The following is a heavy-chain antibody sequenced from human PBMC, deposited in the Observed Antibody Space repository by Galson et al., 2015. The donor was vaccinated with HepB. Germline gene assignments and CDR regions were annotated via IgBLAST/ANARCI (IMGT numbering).Heavy chain of an antibody. CDR1: GFTFSSYS. CDR2: ISSSSSTI. CDR3: ARDPVVRSDQYQLLNNWFDP. J-gene: IGHJ5*02. D-gene: IGHD2-2*01. Sequence: SLRLSCAASGFTFSSYSMNWVRQAPGKGLEWVSYISSSSSTIYYADSVKGRFTISRDNAKNSLYLQMNSLRDEDTAVYYCARDPVVRSDQYQLLNNWFDPWGQGTLVTVSS. V-gene: IGHV3-48*02.